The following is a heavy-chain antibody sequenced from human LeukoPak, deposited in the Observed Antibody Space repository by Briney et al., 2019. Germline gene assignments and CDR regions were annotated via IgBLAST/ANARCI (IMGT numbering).Heavy chain of an antibody. D-gene: IGHD6-13*01. CDR3: ARVGPSIQAAGTFGGPYYGMDV. CDR2: ISSSSSHI. Sequence: PGGSLRLSCAASGFTFSSYAMSWVRQAPGKGLEWVSSISSSSSHIYYADSVKGRFIISRDNAKNSLDLQMNSLRAEDTAVYYCARVGPSIQAAGTFGGPYYGMDVWGQGTTVTVSS. V-gene: IGHV3-21*01. J-gene: IGHJ6*02. CDR1: GFTFSSYA.